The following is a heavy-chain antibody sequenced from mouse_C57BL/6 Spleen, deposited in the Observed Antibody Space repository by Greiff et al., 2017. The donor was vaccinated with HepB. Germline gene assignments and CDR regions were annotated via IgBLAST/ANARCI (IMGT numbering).Heavy chain of an antibody. CDR3: ARAGNDVDY. V-gene: IGHV1-22*01. CDR1: GYTFTDYN. Sequence: EVQLQQSGPELVKPGASVKMSCKASGYTFTDYNMHWVKQSHGKSLEWIGYINPNNGGTSYNQKFKGKATLTVNKSSSTAYMELRSLTAGDSAVYYCARAGNDVDYWGQGTTLTVAS. CDR2: INPNNGGT. D-gene: IGHD2-2*01. J-gene: IGHJ2*01.